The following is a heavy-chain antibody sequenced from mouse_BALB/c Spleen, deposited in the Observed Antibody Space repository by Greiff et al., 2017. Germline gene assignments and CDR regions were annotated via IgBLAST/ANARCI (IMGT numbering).Heavy chain of an antibody. J-gene: IGHJ3*01. CDR2: INPSTGYT. CDR3: ARGGGNYLWFAY. CDR1: GYTFTSYW. V-gene: IGHV1-7*01. D-gene: IGHD2-1*01. Sequence: VQLQQSGAELAKPGASVKMSCKASGYTFTSYWMHWVKQRPGQGLEWIGYINPSTGYTEYNQKFKDKATLTADKSSSTAYMQLSSLTSEDSAVYYCARGGGNYLWFAYWGQGTLVTVSA.